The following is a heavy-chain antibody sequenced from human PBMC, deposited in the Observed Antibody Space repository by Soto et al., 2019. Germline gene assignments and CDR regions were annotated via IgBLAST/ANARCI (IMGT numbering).Heavy chain of an antibody. CDR3: ARLGGGARRYYGMDV. J-gene: IGHJ6*02. Sequence: GESLKISFKGSGDSFTSYWIGLVRQMPGKGLEWMGIIYPGDSDTRYSPSIQGQVTISADKSISTPYLKWSSLKASDTAMYYCARLGGGARRYYGMDVWGQGTTVTVSS. CDR2: IYPGDSDT. D-gene: IGHD2-15*01. V-gene: IGHV5-51*01. CDR1: GDSFTSYW.